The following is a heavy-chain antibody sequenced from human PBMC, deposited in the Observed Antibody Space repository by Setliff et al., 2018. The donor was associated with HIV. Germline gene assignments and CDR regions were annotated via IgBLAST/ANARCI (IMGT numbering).Heavy chain of an antibody. V-gene: IGHV3-23*01. D-gene: IGHD2-15*01. CDR1: GFNFMFFA. Sequence: PGGSLRLSCTAPGFNFMFFAMSWVRQAPGKGLEWVSGISGSNSRTDYVDSVKGRFTISRDKSKITLYLQLNSLRAEDTVVYYCAKHECSGGCYYYMDVWGKGIMVTVSS. J-gene: IGHJ6*03. CDR3: AKHECSGGCYYYMDV. CDR2: ISGSNSRT.